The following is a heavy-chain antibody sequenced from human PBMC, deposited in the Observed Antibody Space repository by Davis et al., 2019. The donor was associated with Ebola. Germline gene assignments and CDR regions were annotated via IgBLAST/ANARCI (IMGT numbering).Heavy chain of an antibody. V-gene: IGHV1-69*01. J-gene: IGHJ3*01. CDR1: GGTFSSYA. CDR3: ARDVYCSGNTCYSRAFDV. Sequence: SVKVSCKASGGTFSSYAISWVRQAPGQGLEWMGGIIPLFGTANYAQKFQGRVTITADESTSTAYMELSSLRSEDTAVFYCARDVYCSGNTCYSRAFDVWGQGTLVTVSS. CDR2: IIPLFGTA. D-gene: IGHD2-15*01.